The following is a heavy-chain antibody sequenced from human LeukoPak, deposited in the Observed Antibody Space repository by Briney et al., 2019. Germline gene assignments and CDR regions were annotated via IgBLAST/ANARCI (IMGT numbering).Heavy chain of an antibody. CDR1: GFTFSSYW. V-gene: IGHV3-7*01. J-gene: IGHJ3*02. CDR2: IKQDGSEK. Sequence: GGSLRLSCAASGFTFSSYWMSWVRQAPGKGLEWVANIKQDGSEKYYVDSVKGRFTISRDNAKNSLYLQMNSLRAEDTAVYYCARYDSYCGGDCSDAFDIWGQGTMVTVSS. D-gene: IGHD2-21*02. CDR3: ARYDSYCGGDCSDAFDI.